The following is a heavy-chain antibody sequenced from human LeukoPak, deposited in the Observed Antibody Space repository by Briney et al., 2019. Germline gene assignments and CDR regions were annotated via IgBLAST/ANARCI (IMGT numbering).Heavy chain of an antibody. D-gene: IGHD2-2*01. J-gene: IGHJ4*02. CDR2: ISSSSSYI. Sequence: GGSLRLSCAASGFTFCRYSMNGVRQARGKGLEWVSSISSSSSYIYYADSVKGRFTISRDNAKNSLYLQMNSLRAEDTAVYYCARVLVVVPAELIDYWGQGTLVTVSS. CDR1: GFTFCRYS. V-gene: IGHV3-21*01. CDR3: ARVLVVVPAELIDY.